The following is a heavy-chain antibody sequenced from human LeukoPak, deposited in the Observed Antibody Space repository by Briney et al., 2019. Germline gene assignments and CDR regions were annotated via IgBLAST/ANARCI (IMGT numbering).Heavy chain of an antibody. CDR3: ARQVDSTMALPDY. Sequence: ASVKVSCKASGYTFASYGVTWVRQVPGQGLEWMGWISAYNGNTNYAQKLQGRVTMTTDTSTSTAYMELRSLRSDDTAVYYCARQVDSTMALPDYWGQGTLVTVSS. D-gene: IGHD3-10*01. V-gene: IGHV1-18*01. CDR1: GYTFASYG. CDR2: ISAYNGNT. J-gene: IGHJ4*02.